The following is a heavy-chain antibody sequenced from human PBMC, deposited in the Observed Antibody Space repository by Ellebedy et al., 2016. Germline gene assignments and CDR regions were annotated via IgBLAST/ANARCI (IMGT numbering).Heavy chain of an antibody. CDR2: INHSGST. CDR1: GGSFSGYY. D-gene: IGHD2-2*01. CDR3: ARQAREGPKGYCSSTSCLNYYYYYMDV. Sequence: SETLSLXCAVYGGSFSGYYWSWIRQPPGKGLEWIGEINHSGSTNYNPSLKSRVTISVDTSKNQFSLKLSSVTAADTAVYYCARQAREGPKGYCSSTSCLNYYYYYMDVWGKGTTVTVSS. J-gene: IGHJ6*03. V-gene: IGHV4-34*01.